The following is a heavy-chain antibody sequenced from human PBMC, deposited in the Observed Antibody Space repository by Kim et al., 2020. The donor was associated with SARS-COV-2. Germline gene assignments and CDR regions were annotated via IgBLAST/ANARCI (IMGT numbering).Heavy chain of an antibody. CDR1: GFTFSSYG. J-gene: IGHJ4*02. CDR2: ISYDGSNK. Sequence: GGSLRLSCAASGFTFSSYGMHWVRQAPGKGLEWVAVISYDGSNKYYADSVKGRFTISRDNSKNTLYLQMNSLRAEDTAVYYCAKTVSLGYSYGYYFDYWGQGTLVTVSS. D-gene: IGHD5-18*01. V-gene: IGHV3-30*18. CDR3: AKTVSLGYSYGYYFDY.